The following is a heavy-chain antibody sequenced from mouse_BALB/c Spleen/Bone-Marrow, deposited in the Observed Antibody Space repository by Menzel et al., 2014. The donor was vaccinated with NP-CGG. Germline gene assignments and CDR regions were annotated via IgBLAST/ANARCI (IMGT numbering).Heavy chain of an antibody. Sequence: EVKVVESGAELVKPGASVELSCTASGFNIKDTYMHWVKQRPEQGLEWIGRIDPANGNTKYDPKFQGKATITADTSSNTAYLQLSSLTSEDTAVYYCARYYYGSSYAMDYWGQGTSVTVSS. CDR3: ARYYYGSSYAMDY. CDR1: GFNIKDTY. CDR2: IDPANGNT. J-gene: IGHJ4*01. V-gene: IGHV14-3*02. D-gene: IGHD1-1*01.